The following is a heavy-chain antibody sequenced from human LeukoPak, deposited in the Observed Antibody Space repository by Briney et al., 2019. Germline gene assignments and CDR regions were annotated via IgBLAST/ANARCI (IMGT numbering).Heavy chain of an antibody. Sequence: SETLSLTCTVSGGSISSSSYYWGWIRQPPGKGLEWIGSIYYSGSTYYNPSLKSRVTISVDTSKNQFSLKLSSVTAADTAVYYCARHGSRNGYYLHWGQGTLVTVSS. V-gene: IGHV4-39*01. CDR3: ARHGSRNGYYLH. CDR2: IYYSGST. D-gene: IGHD3-3*01. J-gene: IGHJ4*02. CDR1: GGSISSSSYY.